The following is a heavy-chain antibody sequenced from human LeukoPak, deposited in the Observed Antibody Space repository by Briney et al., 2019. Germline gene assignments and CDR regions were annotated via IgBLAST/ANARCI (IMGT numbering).Heavy chain of an antibody. J-gene: IGHJ4*02. CDR1: GYSFTSHA. D-gene: IGHD3-22*01. CDR3: ARVGYYDRKGPYYFDY. Sequence: ASVKVSCKASGYSFTSHALNWLRQAPGQGPEWMGWINAGNGDTKYSQKFQGRVTITRDTSASTAYMELSSLRSEDTAVYYCARVGYYDRKGPYYFDYWGQGTLVTVSS. V-gene: IGHV1-3*01. CDR2: INAGNGDT.